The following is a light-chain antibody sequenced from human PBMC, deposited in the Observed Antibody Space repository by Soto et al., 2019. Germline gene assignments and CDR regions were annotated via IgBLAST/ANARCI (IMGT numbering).Light chain of an antibody. CDR1: QSVSSSY. Sequence: EIVLTHSPGTLSLSPGERATLSCSASQSVSSSYLAWYQQKAGQAPRLLIYDASTRATGIPARFSGSGSGTEFTLTISSLQSEDFAVYYCQQYNNWPPITFGQGTRLEIK. J-gene: IGKJ5*01. V-gene: IGKV3-15*01. CDR2: DAS. CDR3: QQYNNWPPIT.